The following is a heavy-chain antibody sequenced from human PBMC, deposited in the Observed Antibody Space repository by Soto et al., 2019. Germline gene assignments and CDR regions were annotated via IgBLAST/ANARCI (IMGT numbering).Heavy chain of an antibody. V-gene: IGHV3-7*03. Sequence: EVQLVESGGGLVQPGGYLRLSCAASGFTFSSSWMSWVRQAPGKGLEWVANIKQDGSEKYYVDSVKGRFTISRDSATNSLYLQRNSLISEYTAVYYCARVWGSEAEYFQHLGQGTLVTVSS. CDR3: ARVWGSEAEYFQH. CDR2: IKQDGSEK. J-gene: IGHJ1*01. D-gene: IGHD7-27*01. CDR1: GFTFSSSW.